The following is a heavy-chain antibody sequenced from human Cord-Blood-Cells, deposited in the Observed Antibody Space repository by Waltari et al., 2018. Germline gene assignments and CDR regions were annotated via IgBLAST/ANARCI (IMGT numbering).Heavy chain of an antibody. J-gene: IGHJ3*02. CDR2: IYTSGST. D-gene: IGHD3-16*01. Sequence: QVQLQESGPGLVKPSQTLSLTCTVSGGSISSGSYYWSWIRQPAGKGLEWIGYIYTSGSTNYNPSLKSRVTISVDTSKNQFSLKLRSVTAVDTAVYYCARGGRDANDAFDIWGQGTMVTVSS. CDR3: ARGGRDANDAFDI. CDR1: GGSISSGSYY. V-gene: IGHV4-61*09.